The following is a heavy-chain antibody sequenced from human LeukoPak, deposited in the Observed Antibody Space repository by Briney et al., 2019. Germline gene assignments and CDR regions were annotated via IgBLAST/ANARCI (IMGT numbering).Heavy chain of an antibody. CDR3: ARDRFDFWSGKYYYYGMDV. J-gene: IGHJ6*02. CDR1: GFTFSDYY. V-gene: IGHV3-11*01. Sequence: PGGSLRLSCAASGFTFSDYYMSWVRQAPGKGLEWVSYISSSGSTIYYADSVKGGFTISRDNAKNSLYLQMNSLRAEDTAVYYCARDRFDFWSGKYYYYGMDVWGQGTTVTVSS. D-gene: IGHD3-3*01. CDR2: ISSSGSTI.